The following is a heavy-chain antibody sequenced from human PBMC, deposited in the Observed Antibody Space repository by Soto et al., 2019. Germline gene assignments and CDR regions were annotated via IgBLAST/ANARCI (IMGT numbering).Heavy chain of an antibody. J-gene: IGHJ4*02. CDR2: ISGSGGST. CDR1: GFTFSSYA. V-gene: IGHV3-23*01. CDR3: AKDRAIYDGSGSYYGVFGY. D-gene: IGHD3-10*01. Sequence: EVQLLESGGGLVQPGGSLRLSCAASGFTFSSYAMSWVRQAPGERLECVSGISGSGGSTYYAESVKGRFTISRDNPKKTLNLHMNSMRAEDTDVYYCAKDRAIYDGSGSYYGVFGYWGQRALVNVSS.